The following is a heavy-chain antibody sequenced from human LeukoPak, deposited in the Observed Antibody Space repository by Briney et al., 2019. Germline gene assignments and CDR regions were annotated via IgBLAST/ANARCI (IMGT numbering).Heavy chain of an antibody. CDR3: ARVADPLTGYYKWFDP. CDR1: GGSISSSSYY. J-gene: IGHJ5*02. Sequence: PSETLSLTCTVSGGSISSSSYYWGWIRQPPGKGLEWIGSIYYSGSTYYNPSLKSRVTISVDTSKNQFSLKLSSVTAADTAVYYCARVADPLTGYYKWFDPWGQGTLVTVSS. V-gene: IGHV4-39*07. CDR2: IYYSGST. D-gene: IGHD3-9*01.